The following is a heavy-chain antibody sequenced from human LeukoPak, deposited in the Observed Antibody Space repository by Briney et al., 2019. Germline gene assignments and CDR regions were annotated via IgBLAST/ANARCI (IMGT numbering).Heavy chain of an antibody. CDR2: IKLDGGEK. V-gene: IGHV3-7*01. CDR3: ARDIHSDYGDYAIYVTPEAFDY. Sequence: PGGSLRLSCAASGFTFTSYGMSWVRQAPGKGLEWVANIKLDGGEKYYMASVKGRFTISRDNAKNSLYLQMNSLRTEHTAVYYCARDIHSDYGDYAIYVTPEAFDYWGPGTLVTASS. CDR1: GFTFTSYG. J-gene: IGHJ4*02. D-gene: IGHD4-17*01.